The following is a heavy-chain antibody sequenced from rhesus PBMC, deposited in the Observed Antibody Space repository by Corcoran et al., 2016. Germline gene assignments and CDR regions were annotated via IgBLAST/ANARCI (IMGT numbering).Heavy chain of an antibody. J-gene: IGHJ4*01. D-gene: IGHD1-1*01. CDR1: GSSISGAYD. Sequence: QVQLQESGPGLVKPSETLSLTCAVSGSSISGAYDCTWIRQPPGKGLGWIGYVYGRSGNTNSNQSLENRVTISKDTSKNQFSLKLSSVTAADTAVYYCVRETSWPDQIFDYWGQGVLVTVSS. CDR2: VYGRSGNT. V-gene: IGHV4-76*01. CDR3: VRETSWPDQIFDY.